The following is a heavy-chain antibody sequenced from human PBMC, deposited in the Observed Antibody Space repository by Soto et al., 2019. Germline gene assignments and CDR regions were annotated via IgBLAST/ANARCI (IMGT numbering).Heavy chain of an antibody. D-gene: IGHD5-12*01. CDR3: ARGSPGDDRGFAPHAY. CDR2: TSYSGST. CDR1: GGYVSRGSYY. Sequence: QVQLQESGPGLVEPSETLSLTCTVSGGYVSRGSYYWSWIRQPPGKGLEWIGHTSYSGSTYYNPSHAGRVTVSVASPQTRFSPKLRSVTPAATAVYYCARGSPGDDRGFAPHAYWGQGTLVAVSS. V-gene: IGHV4-61*01. J-gene: IGHJ4*02.